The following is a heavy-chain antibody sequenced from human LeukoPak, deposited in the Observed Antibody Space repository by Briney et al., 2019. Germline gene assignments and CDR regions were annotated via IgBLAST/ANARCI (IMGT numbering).Heavy chain of an antibody. V-gene: IGHV1-69*04. J-gene: IGHJ4*02. D-gene: IGHD1-26*01. CDR3: ARDGEWEQPQGYYFDY. CDR1: GGTFSSYA. Sequence: SVKVSCKTSGGTFSSYAIRWVRQAPGQGLEWMGRIIPILGIANYAQKFQGRVTITADKSTSTAYMELSSLRSEDTAVYYCARDGEWEQPQGYYFDYWGQGTLVTVSS. CDR2: IIPILGIA.